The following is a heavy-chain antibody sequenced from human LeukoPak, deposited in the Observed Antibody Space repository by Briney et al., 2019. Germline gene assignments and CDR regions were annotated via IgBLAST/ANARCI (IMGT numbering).Heavy chain of an antibody. CDR2: THSTGSA. V-gene: IGHV4-4*07. CDR3: AREHPVAIAPDY. D-gene: IGHD5-12*01. CDR1: RGSISGYS. Sequence: SETLSLTCTVSRGSISGYSWSSIRQTAGKGLEWIGRTHSTGSANYNPSLESRVTMSVDTSRNQFSLILTSVTAADTATYYCAREHPVAIAPDYWGQGTLVTVSS. J-gene: IGHJ4*02.